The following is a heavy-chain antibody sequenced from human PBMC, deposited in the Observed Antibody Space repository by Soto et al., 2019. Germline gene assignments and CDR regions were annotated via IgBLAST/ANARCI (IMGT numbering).Heavy chain of an antibody. J-gene: IGHJ4*02. D-gene: IGHD6-19*01. CDR3: SRGGRQWLVTSDFNY. V-gene: IGHV3-30*03. Sequence: VQLVESGGGVVQPGRSLRLSCAASGFTFSDYAMHWVRQAPGKGLEWVAVVSHDGRNTHYADSVKGQFTISRDSTKNTVSLEMTSLRAEDTAVYYCSRGGRQWLVTSDFNYWGQGALVTVSS. CDR1: GFTFSDYA. CDR2: VSHDGRNT.